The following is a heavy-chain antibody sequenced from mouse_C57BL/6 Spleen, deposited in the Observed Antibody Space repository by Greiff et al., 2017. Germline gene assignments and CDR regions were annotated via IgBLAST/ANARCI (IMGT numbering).Heavy chain of an antibody. Sequence: EVKLVESGGGLVQPGGSLSLSCAASGFTFTDYYMSWVRQPPGKALEWLGFIRNKANGYTTEYSASVKGRFTISRDNSQSILYLQMNALRAEDSATYYCASAPAYYYGSSRHWYFDVWGTGTTVTVSS. CDR1: GFTFTDYY. J-gene: IGHJ1*03. CDR3: ASAPAYYYGSSRHWYFDV. D-gene: IGHD1-1*01. CDR2: IRNKANGYTT. V-gene: IGHV7-3*01.